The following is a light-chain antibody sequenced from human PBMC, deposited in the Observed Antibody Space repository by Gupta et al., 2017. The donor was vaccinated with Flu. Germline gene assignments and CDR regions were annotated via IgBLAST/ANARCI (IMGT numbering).Light chain of an antibody. CDR1: QSINNY. V-gene: IGKV1-39*01. J-gene: IGKJ1*01. CDR3: QYTYSPGT. CDR2: AAS. Sequence: IQMTQSPSSLSASVGDRVTITCRASQSINNYLNWYQQRPGNAPKLLIYAASSWQSGVPSRFSGSGYGTDFTLTSSGRQNEDFATYCFQYTYSPGTFGQGTKLEIK.